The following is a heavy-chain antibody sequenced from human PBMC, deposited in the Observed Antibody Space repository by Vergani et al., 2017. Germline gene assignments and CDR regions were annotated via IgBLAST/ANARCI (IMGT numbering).Heavy chain of an antibody. J-gene: IGHJ6*02. CDR1: GFTFSGYY. V-gene: IGHV3-11*01. CDR2: LSISGMTI. CDR3: ARKHISNYYDSSGYYYMGYYYGMDV. Sequence: QVQLVESGGGLVKPGGSLRLSCAASGFTFSGYYMSCIRPAPGKGLEWVSYLSISGMTIYYADSVKGRFTISRDNAKNSLYLQMNSLRAEDTAVYYCARKHISNYYDSSGYYYMGYYYGMDVWGQGTMVTVSS. D-gene: IGHD3-22*01.